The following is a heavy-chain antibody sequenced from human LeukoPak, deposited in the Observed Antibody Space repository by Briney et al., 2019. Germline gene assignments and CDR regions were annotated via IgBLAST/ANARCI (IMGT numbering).Heavy chain of an antibody. V-gene: IGHV3-20*04. CDR2: INWNGGST. J-gene: IGHJ4*02. D-gene: IGHD5-18*01. CDR3: AKNAHYQGYSYGGIDY. Sequence: GGSLRLSCAASGFTFDDYGMSWVRQAPGKGLEWVSGINWNGGSTGYADSVKGRFTISKDNSKNTLYLQMNSLRAEDTAVYYCAKNAHYQGYSYGGIDYWGQETLVTVSS. CDR1: GFTFDDYG.